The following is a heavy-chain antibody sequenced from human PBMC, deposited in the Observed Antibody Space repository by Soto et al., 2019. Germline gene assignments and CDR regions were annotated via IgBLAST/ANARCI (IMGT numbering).Heavy chain of an antibody. CDR3: ARSGDYAFDI. D-gene: IGHD3-10*01. CDR2: ISDSGRT. J-gene: IGHJ3*02. V-gene: IGHV4-59*01. Sequence: SETLSLTCTVSGGSFSSYYWSWIRQPPGKGLEWIGYISDSGRTNYNPSLKSRVTMPLDTSKNQFSLRLSSVTAADTAVYFCARSGDYAFDIWGQGTMVT. CDR1: GGSFSSYY.